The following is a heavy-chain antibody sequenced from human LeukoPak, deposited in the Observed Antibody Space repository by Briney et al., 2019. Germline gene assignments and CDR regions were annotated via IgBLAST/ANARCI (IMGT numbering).Heavy chain of an antibody. CDR3: AREAGYYCSGTIYYYYGMDV. CDR1: GGSISSYY. V-gene: IGHV4-59*01. D-gene: IGHD3-10*01. Sequence: SETLSLTCTVSGGSISSYYWSWIRQPPGKGLEWIGYIYYSGSTNYNPSLKSRVTISVDTSKNQFSLKLSSVTAADTAVYYCAREAGYYCSGTIYYYYGMDVWGQGTTVTVSS. J-gene: IGHJ6*02. CDR2: IYYSGST.